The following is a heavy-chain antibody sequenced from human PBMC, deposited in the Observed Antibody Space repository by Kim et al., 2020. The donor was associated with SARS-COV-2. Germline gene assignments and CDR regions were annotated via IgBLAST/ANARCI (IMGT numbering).Heavy chain of an antibody. CDR3: AKDRRSSSSFTSLDS. J-gene: IGHJ4*02. V-gene: IGHV3-23*01. D-gene: IGHD2-2*01. Sequence: DSVKGRFTFSRDNSKNTLVLQMNSLRAEDTAVYYCAKDRRSSSSFTSLDSWGQGTLVTVSS.